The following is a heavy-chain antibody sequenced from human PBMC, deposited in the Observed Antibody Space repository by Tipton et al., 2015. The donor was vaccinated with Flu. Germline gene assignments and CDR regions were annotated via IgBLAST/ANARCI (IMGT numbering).Heavy chain of an antibody. Sequence: TLSLTCTVSGGSVSSGSYYWSWIRQPPGKGLEWIGYIYYSGSTNYNPSLKSRVTISVDTSKNQFSLKLSSVTAADTAVYYCARDTTHNWFGPWGQGTLVTVSS. V-gene: IGHV4-61*01. CDR3: ARDTTHNWFGP. D-gene: IGHD1-1*01. J-gene: IGHJ5*02. CDR1: GGSVSSGSYY. CDR2: IYYSGST.